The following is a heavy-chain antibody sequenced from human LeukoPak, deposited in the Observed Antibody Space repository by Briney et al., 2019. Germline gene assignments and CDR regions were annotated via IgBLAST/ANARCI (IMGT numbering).Heavy chain of an antibody. CDR2: IKQNGNEK. J-gene: IGHJ4*02. V-gene: IGHV3-7*03. CDR1: GFTFRTYW. D-gene: IGHD3-10*01. Sequence: GGSLRLSCAASGFTFRTYWMSWVRQPPGKGLEWVANIKQNGNEKYYVDSVKGRFTISRDNAKNSLYLQMDSLRTEDTAFYYCARGRWFGESPFDYWGQGTLVTVSS. CDR3: ARGRWFGESPFDY.